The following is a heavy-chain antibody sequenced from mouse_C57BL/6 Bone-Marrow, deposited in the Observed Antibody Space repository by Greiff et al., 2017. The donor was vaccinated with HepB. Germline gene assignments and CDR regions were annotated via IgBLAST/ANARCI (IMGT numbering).Heavy chain of an antibody. J-gene: IGHJ4*01. CDR1: GYSITSGYY. Sequence: EVKLQESGPGLVKPSQSLSLTCSVTGYSITSGYYWNWIRQFPGNKLEWMGYISYDGSNNYNPSLKNRISITRDTSKNQFFLKLNSVTTEDTATYYCAREKGGSSGYAGDWAMDYWGQGTSVTVSS. CDR2: ISYDGSN. CDR3: AREKGGSSGYAGDWAMDY. V-gene: IGHV3-6*01. D-gene: IGHD3-2*02.